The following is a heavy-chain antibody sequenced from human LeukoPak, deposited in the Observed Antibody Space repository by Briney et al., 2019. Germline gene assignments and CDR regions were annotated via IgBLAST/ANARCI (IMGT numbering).Heavy chain of an antibody. J-gene: IGHJ5*02. CDR1: SGSISTSNYY. V-gene: IGHV4-39*07. CDR2: IFYSGST. Sequence: SSETLSLTCTVSSGSISTSNYYWGWVRQPPGKALEWIGNIFYSGSTYYSPSLKSRVTISVDTSKNQFSLKLSSVTAADTAVYYCARCGYSGYDSWFDPWGQGTLVTVSS. D-gene: IGHD5-12*01. CDR3: ARCGYSGYDSWFDP.